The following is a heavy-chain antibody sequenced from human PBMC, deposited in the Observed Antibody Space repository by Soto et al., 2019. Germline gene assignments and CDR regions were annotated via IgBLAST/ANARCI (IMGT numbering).Heavy chain of an antibody. CDR3: ARHPVLGYYYDSSGPPDYYYGMDV. V-gene: IGHV4-39*01. CDR1: GGSISSSSYY. Sequence: PPETLSLTCTVSGGSISSSSYYWGWIRQPPGKGLEWIGSIYYSGSTYYNPSPKSRVTISVDTSKNQFSLKPSSVTAADTAVYYCARHPVLGYYYDSSGPPDYYYGMDVWGQGTTVTVSS. D-gene: IGHD3-22*01. J-gene: IGHJ6*02. CDR2: IYYSGST.